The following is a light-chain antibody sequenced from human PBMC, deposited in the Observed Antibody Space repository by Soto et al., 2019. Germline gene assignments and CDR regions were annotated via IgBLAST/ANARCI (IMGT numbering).Light chain of an antibody. Sequence: QSALTQPPSASGSPGQSVTISCTGTSSDIGGYNSVSWYQHHPGKGPKLIIFEVSQRPSGVPDRFSGAKSANTASLTVSGLQAEDEADYYCSSYAGSNNYVFGTGTKVNVL. CDR1: SSDIGGYNS. V-gene: IGLV2-8*01. CDR3: SSYAGSNNYV. J-gene: IGLJ1*01. CDR2: EVS.